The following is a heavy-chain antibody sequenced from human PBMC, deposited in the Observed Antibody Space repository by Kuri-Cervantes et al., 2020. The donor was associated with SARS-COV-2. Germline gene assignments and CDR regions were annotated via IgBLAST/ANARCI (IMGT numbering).Heavy chain of an antibody. CDR1: GGTFSSYA. D-gene: IGHD3-10*01. J-gene: IGHJ4*02. V-gene: IGHV1-69*04. CDR3: ASSRGENLDY. Sequence: SVKVSCKASGGTFSSYAVSWVRQAPGQGLEWMGRIIPILGIANYAQRFQGRVTITADKSTSTAYMELSSLRSEDTAVYYCASSRGENLDYWGQGTLVTVSS. CDR2: IIPILGIA.